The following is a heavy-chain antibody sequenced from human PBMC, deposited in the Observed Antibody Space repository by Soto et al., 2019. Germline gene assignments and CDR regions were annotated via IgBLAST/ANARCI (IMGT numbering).Heavy chain of an antibody. Sequence: PGGYLRLPCSASGFTFSGYAMHWVRQAPGKGLEWVAVISYDGTNKYYADSVKGRFTISRDNSKNTLYLRMNSLRADDRTVYYCARGPFYGEYVAEYFHHWGQGTPVTSPQ. CDR2: ISYDGTNK. CDR3: ARGPFYGEYVAEYFHH. CDR1: GFTFSGYA. V-gene: IGHV3-30-3*01. J-gene: IGHJ1*01. D-gene: IGHD4-17*01.